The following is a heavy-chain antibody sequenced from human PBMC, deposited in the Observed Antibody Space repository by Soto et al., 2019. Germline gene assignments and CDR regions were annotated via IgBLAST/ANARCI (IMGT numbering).Heavy chain of an antibody. D-gene: IGHD3-22*01. CDR1: GGTFSSYA. J-gene: IGHJ5*02. Sequence: GASVKVSCKASGGTFSSYAISWVRQAPGQGLEWMGGIIPIFGTANYAQKFQGRVTITADESTSTAYMELSSLRSEDTAVYYCAGDSSGYYGWFDPWGQGNLVTVS. CDR3: AGDSSGYYGWFDP. CDR2: IIPIFGTA. V-gene: IGHV1-69*13.